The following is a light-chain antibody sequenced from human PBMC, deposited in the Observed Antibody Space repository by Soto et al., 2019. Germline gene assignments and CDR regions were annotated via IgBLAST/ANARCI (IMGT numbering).Light chain of an antibody. Sequence: IVLTQSPASLSLSPGERATLSCRASQSVSSSLAWYQEKPGKAPKLLIYAASTMQTGVPARFSGSGSGTDFTLAISSLQSEDFAAYYCQQYCSYPRTFGQGTKVDIK. CDR1: QSVSSS. CDR3: QQYCSYPRT. V-gene: IGKV1-8*01. CDR2: AAS. J-gene: IGKJ1*01.